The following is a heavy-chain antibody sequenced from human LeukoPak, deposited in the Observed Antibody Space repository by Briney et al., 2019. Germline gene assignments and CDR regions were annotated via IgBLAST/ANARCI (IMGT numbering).Heavy chain of an antibody. CDR3: AKTRSYYDSSGFHFDY. Sequence: GRSLRLSCTGSAFTFSSYDMHWVRQAPGKGLEWVSAISGSGGSTYYADSVKGRFTISRDNSKNTLYLQMNSLRAEDTAVYYCAKTRSYYDSSGFHFDYWGQGTLVTVSS. J-gene: IGHJ4*02. V-gene: IGHV3-23*01. CDR1: AFTFSSYD. CDR2: ISGSGGST. D-gene: IGHD3-22*01.